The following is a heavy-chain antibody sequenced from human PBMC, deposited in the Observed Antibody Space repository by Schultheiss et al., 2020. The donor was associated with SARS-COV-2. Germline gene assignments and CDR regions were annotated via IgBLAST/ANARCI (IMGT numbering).Heavy chain of an antibody. CDR3: AREYSSGTDY. CDR1: GFTFSNAW. CDR2: ISGSGGST. D-gene: IGHD6-19*01. J-gene: IGHJ4*02. V-gene: IGHV3-23*01. Sequence: GGSLRLSCAASGFTFSNAWMSWVRQAPGKGLEWVSAISGSGGSTYYADSVKGRFTISRDNAKNSLYLQMNSLRAEDTAVYYCAREYSSGTDYWGQGTLVTVSS.